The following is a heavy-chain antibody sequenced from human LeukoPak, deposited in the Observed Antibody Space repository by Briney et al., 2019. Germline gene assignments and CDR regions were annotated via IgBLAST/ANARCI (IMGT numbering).Heavy chain of an antibody. CDR3: AMDSYGPDDY. Sequence: GGSLRLSCAASGFTSSSYGMHWVRQAPGKGLEWVAHIKKDGSEKNYVDSVKGRFTISRDNTKNSVYLQMNSLRGEDTGVYYCAMDSYGPDDYWGQGTLVTVSS. V-gene: IGHV3-7*04. CDR2: IKKDGSEK. J-gene: IGHJ4*02. D-gene: IGHD3-16*01. CDR1: GFTSSSYG.